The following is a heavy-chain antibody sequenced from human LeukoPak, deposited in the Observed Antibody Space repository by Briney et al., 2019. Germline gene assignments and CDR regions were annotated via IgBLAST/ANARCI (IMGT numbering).Heavy chain of an antibody. Sequence: ASVKVSCKASGYTFTGYYMHWVRQAPGQGLEWMGRIIPILDITNYAQKFQGRVTISADKSSNTAYMELSSLRSEDTAVYYCARSTEYYDSSGYLGDWFDPWGQGTLVTVSS. V-gene: IGHV1-69*02. CDR3: ARSTEYYDSSGYLGDWFDP. J-gene: IGHJ5*02. D-gene: IGHD3-22*01. CDR1: GYTFTGYY. CDR2: IIPILDIT.